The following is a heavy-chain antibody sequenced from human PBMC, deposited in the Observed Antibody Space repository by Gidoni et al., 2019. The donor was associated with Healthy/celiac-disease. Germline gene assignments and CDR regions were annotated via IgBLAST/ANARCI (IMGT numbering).Heavy chain of an antibody. Sequence: QVQLQASGPGLLKHSATLSLTCAVSGGSISSSNWWSWVRQPPGKGLEWIGEIYHSGSTNYNPSLKSRVTISVDKSKNQFSLKLSSVTAADTAVYYCARDLNSSWYVLDYYYGMDVWGQGTTVTVSS. CDR1: GGSISSSNW. CDR2: IYHSGST. D-gene: IGHD6-13*01. V-gene: IGHV4-4*02. CDR3: ARDLNSSWYVLDYYYGMDV. J-gene: IGHJ6*02.